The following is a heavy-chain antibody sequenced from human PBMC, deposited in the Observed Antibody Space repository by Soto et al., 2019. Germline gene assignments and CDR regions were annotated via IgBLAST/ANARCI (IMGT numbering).Heavy chain of an antibody. D-gene: IGHD2-15*01. Sequence: EAQLVESGGGLIQPGGSLRLSCAASGFTVSSKYMNWVRRAPGKGLEWVSIIWSAGLTYYADSVKGRFTISRDISKNIVYLQMNSLRVEESALYYCARELPPDVWGQGTLVTVSS. CDR2: IWSAGLT. J-gene: IGHJ4*02. CDR1: GFTVSSKY. V-gene: IGHV3-53*01. CDR3: ARELPPDV.